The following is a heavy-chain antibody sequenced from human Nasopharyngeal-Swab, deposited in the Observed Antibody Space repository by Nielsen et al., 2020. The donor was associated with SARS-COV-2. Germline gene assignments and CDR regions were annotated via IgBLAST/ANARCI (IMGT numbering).Heavy chain of an antibody. Sequence: ASVKVSCKASGYTFTSYYMHWVRQAPGQGLEWMGIINPSGGSTSYAQKFQGRVTMTRDTSTSTVYMELSSLRSEDTAAYYCARDRGEAANYYDSSGSFDYWGQGTLVTVSS. CDR1: GYTFTSYY. D-gene: IGHD3-22*01. CDR2: INPSGGST. J-gene: IGHJ4*02. V-gene: IGHV1-46*01. CDR3: ARDRGEAANYYDSSGSFDY.